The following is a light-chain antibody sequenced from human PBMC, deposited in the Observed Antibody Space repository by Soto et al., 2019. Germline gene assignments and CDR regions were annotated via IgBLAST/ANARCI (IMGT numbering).Light chain of an antibody. CDR1: SSDVGSYDL. J-gene: IGLJ3*02. CDR2: EVS. CDR3: CSYAYSSAV. V-gene: IGLV2-23*02. Sequence: QSALTQPASVSGSPGQSITISCSGTSSDVGSYDLVSWYQQLPGKAPKLMIYEVSKRPSGVSNRFSGSKSGNTASLTISGLQAEDEADYYCCSYAYSSAVFGGGTQLTVL.